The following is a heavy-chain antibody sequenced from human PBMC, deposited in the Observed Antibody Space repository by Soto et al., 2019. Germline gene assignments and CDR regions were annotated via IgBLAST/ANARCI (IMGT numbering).Heavy chain of an antibody. Sequence: XSVKVSCKASGYTFTSYDINWVRQATVQGLEWMGWMNPNSGNTGYAQKFQGRVTMTRNTSISTAYMELSSLRSEDTAVYYCARGVRVRGVIIKRGYWFDPWGQGTLGTVS. D-gene: IGHD3-10*01. CDR3: ARGVRVRGVIIKRGYWFDP. CDR2: MNPNSGNT. J-gene: IGHJ5*02. CDR1: GYTFTSYD. V-gene: IGHV1-8*01.